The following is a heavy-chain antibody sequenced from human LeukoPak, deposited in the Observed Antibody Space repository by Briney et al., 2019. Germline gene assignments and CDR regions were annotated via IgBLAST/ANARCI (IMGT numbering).Heavy chain of an antibody. CDR2: IRSKAYGGTT. CDR1: GFTFGDYA. J-gene: IGHJ4*02. V-gene: IGHV3-49*03. Sequence: GGLVQPGRSLRLSCTASGFTFGDYAMSWFRQAPGKGLEWVGFIRSKAYGGTTEYAASAKGRFTISRDDSKSIAYLQMNSLKTEDTAVYYCTRDWYGGELLYFDYWGQGTLVTVSS. D-gene: IGHD1-26*01. CDR3: TRDWYGGELLYFDY.